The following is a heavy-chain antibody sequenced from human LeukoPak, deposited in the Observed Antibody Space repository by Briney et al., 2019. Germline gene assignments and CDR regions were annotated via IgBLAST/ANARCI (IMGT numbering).Heavy chain of an antibody. CDR1: GDSLTELS. CDR3: AAGGPWDLLRY. D-gene: IGHD1-26*01. CDR2: FDPEDGEA. J-gene: IGHJ4*02. V-gene: IGHV1-24*01. Sequence: ASVKVSCKVSGDSLTELSTHCVRQAPGKGLEWMGGFDPEDGEAIYAQKFQGRVTMTEDTSTDTAYMEMNSLRSEDTAVYYCAAGGPWDLLRYWGQGTLVTVSS.